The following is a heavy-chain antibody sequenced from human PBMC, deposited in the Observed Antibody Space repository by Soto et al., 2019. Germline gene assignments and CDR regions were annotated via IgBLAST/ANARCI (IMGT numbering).Heavy chain of an antibody. CDR3: ARAAIHGSSWYFWFDP. D-gene: IGHD6-13*01. J-gene: IGHJ5*02. V-gene: IGHV1-69*01. CDR2: IIPMFGTT. CDR1: GGTFSRHA. Sequence: QVQLVQSGSEVKMPGSSVKVSCKTSGGTFSRHAINCVRQAPGQGLEWMGGIIPMFGTTNYAQKFKGRVTMRADESTRTAYMELSSLRSEDAAVYYCARAAIHGSSWYFWFDPWGQGTLVTVSS.